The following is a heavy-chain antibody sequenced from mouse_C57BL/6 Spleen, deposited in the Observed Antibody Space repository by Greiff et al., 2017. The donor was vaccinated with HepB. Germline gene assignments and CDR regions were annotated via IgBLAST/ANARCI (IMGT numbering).Heavy chain of an antibody. CDR1: GFTFSNYW. CDR3: TDHGYYGDYAMDY. V-gene: IGHV6-3*01. D-gene: IGHD2-3*01. J-gene: IGHJ4*01. Sequence: EVKLMESGGGLVQPGGSMKLSCVASGFTFSNYWMNWVRQSPEKGLEWVAQIRLKSDNYATHYAESVKGRFTISRDDSKSSVYLQMNNLRAEDTGIYYCTDHGYYGDYAMDYWGQGTSVTVSS. CDR2: IRLKSDNYAT.